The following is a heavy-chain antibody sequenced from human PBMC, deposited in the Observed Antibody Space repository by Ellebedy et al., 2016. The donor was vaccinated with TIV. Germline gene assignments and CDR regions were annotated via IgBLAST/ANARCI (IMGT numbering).Heavy chain of an antibody. J-gene: IGHJ4*02. CDR1: GYTFTSYY. D-gene: IGHD6-19*01. CDR2: INPSGGST. CDR3: ARGGPFPGYSSGWYNY. Sequence: ASVKVSXXASGYTFTSYYMHWVRQAPGQGLEWMGIINPSGGSTSYAQKFQGRVTITRDTSASTAYMELSSLRSEDTAVYYCARGGPFPGYSSGWYNYWGQGTLVTVSS. V-gene: IGHV1-46*01.